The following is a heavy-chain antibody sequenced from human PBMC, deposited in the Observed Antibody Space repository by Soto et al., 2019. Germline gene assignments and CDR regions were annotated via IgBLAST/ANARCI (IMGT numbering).Heavy chain of an antibody. V-gene: IGHV3-33*01. J-gene: IGHJ5*02. Sequence: QVQLVESGGGVVQPGRSLRLSCAASGFTFSHYPMHWVRQAPGKGLEWVAVIWSDGSTTDYADSVKGRFTISRDTSKNALFLQMTSLRAEDTAMYYCVSSIAVPGTLDLWGQGILITVS. CDR2: IWSDGSTT. D-gene: IGHD6-13*01. CDR3: VSSIAVPGTLDL. CDR1: GFTFSHYP.